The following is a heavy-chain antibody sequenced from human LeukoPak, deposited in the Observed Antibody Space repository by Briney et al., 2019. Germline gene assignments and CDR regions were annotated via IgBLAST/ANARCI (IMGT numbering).Heavy chain of an antibody. CDR3: ARRRTIFGVAIDY. J-gene: IGHJ4*02. D-gene: IGHD3-3*01. CDR1: GGSISSGDYY. Sequence: SETLSLTCTVSGGSISSGDYYWSWIRQPPGKGLEWIGYIYYSGSTYYNPSLKSQVTISVDTSKNQFSLKLSSVTAADTAVYYCARRRTIFGVAIDYWGQGTLATVSS. V-gene: IGHV4-30-4*08. CDR2: IYYSGST.